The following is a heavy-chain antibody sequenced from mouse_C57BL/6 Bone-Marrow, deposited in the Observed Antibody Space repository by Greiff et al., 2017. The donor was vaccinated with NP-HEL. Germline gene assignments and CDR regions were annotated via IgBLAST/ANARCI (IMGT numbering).Heavy chain of an antibody. V-gene: IGHV1-64*01. CDR2: IHPNSGST. J-gene: IGHJ2*01. D-gene: IGHD4-1*01. CDR1: GYTFTSYW. CDR3: ARSPELGRVDY. Sequence: QVQLQQPGAELVKPGASVKLSCKASGYTFTSYWMHWVKQRPGQGLEWIGMIHPNSGSTNYNEKFKSKATLTVDKSSSTAYMQLSSLTSEDSAVYDCARSPELGRVDYWGQGTTLTVAS.